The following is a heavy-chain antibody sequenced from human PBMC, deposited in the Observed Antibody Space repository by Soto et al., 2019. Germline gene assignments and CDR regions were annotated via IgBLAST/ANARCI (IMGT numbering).Heavy chain of an antibody. D-gene: IGHD5-18*01. CDR3: AKGGDGYSYGYFDY. CDR1: GFTFSSYA. V-gene: IGHV3-23*01. Sequence: GGSLRLSCAASGFTFSSYAMGWVRQAPGKGLEWVSAISGSGGSTYYADSVKGRFTISRDNSKNTLYLQMNSLRAEDTAVYYCAKGGDGYSYGYFDYWGQGTLVTVSS. J-gene: IGHJ4*02. CDR2: ISGSGGST.